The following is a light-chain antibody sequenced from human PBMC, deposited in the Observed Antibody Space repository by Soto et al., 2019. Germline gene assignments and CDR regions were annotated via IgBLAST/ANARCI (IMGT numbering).Light chain of an antibody. CDR1: HDITNY. V-gene: IGKV1-33*01. CDR2: GAS. Sequence: DIQMTQSPSSLSASVGDRVTITCQASHDITNYLNWYQHKPGKAPKLLIYGASNLETGVPSRFSGSGSGTDFTFTISSLQPEDIATYYCQYCDYLPLFGPGTTVDSK. CDR3: QYCDYLPL. J-gene: IGKJ3*01.